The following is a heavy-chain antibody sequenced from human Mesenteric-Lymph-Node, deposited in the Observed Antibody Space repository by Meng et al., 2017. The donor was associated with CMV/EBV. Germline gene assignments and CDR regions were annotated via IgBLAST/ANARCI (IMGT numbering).Heavy chain of an antibody. J-gene: IGHJ4*02. CDR2: VSYSGNT. CDR1: RGSITYNS. Sequence: SETLSLTCTVSRGSITYNSWSWIRQSPRKGLEWIGSVSYSGNTNYNPSLRSRVRISMDTSENQFSLKVTSVSAGDTAIYYCARWSGPGTDPSADYWGQGTLVTVSS. D-gene: IGHD3-10*01. CDR3: ARWSGPGTDPSADY. V-gene: IGHV4-59*01.